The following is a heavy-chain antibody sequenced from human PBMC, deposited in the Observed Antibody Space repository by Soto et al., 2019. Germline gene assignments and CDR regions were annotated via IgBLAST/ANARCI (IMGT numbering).Heavy chain of an antibody. CDR3: ARVGFSTYDSSGEDDAFDI. CDR2: IWYDGSNK. Sequence: QVQLVESGGGVVQPGRSLRLSCAASGFTFSSYGMHWVSQAPGKGLVWVAVIWYDGSNKYYADSVKGRFPISRDNSKNTLYLQMNSLRAEDTAVYYCARVGFSTYDSSGEDDAFDIWGQGTMVTVSS. D-gene: IGHD3-22*01. V-gene: IGHV3-33*01. CDR1: GFTFSSYG. J-gene: IGHJ3*02.